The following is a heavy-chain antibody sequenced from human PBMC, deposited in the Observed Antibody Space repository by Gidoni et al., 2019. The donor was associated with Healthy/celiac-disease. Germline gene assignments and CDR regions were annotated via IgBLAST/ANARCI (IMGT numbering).Heavy chain of an antibody. J-gene: IGHJ4*02. D-gene: IGHD6-6*01. CDR2: ISGSGGST. CDR3: AKYSSSSEYYFDY. V-gene: IGHV3-23*01. CDR1: GFTFSSYA. Sequence: EVQLLESGGGLVQPGGSLILSCAPSGFTFSSYAMSWVRQAPGKGLEWVSAISGSGGSTYYADSVKGRFTISRDNSKNTLYLQMNSLRAEDTAVYYCAKYSSSSEYYFDYWGQGTLVTVSS.